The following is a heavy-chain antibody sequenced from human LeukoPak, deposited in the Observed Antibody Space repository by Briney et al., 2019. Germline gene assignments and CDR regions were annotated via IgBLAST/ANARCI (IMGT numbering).Heavy chain of an antibody. CDR3: ARYSSGWLGYFDY. CDR2: ISSSSSYI. D-gene: IGHD6-25*01. V-gene: IGHV3-21*01. J-gene: IGHJ4*02. Sequence: PGGSLRLSCAASGFTFSSYSMNWVSQAPGKGLEWVSSISSSSSYIYYADSVKGRFTISRDNAKNSLYLQMNSLRAEDTAVYYCARYSSGWLGYFDYWGQGTLVTVSS. CDR1: GFTFSSYS.